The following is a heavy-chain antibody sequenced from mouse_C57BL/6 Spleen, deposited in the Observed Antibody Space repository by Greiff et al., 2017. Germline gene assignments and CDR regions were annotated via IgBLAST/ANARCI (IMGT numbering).Heavy chain of an antibody. V-gene: IGHV1-5*01. D-gene: IGHD1-1*01. Sequence: VQLQQSGTVLARPGASVKMSCKTSGYTFTSYWMHWVKQRPGQGLEWIGAIYPGNGDTSYNQKFKGKAKLTAVTSASTAYMELSSLTNEDSAVYYCTRLDTTVVAPFDYWGQGTTLTVSS. CDR3: TRLDTTVVAPFDY. CDR1: GYTFTSYW. CDR2: IYPGNGDT. J-gene: IGHJ2*01.